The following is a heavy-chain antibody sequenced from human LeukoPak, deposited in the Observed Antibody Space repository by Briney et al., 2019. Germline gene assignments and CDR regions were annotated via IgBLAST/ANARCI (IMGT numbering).Heavy chain of an antibody. J-gene: IGHJ4*02. CDR3: ARHGPATAIDFDY. CDR2: IYPGDSDT. V-gene: IGHV5-51*01. CDR1: GYSLTSYW. Sequence: GESLKISCKGSGYSLTSYWIGWVRQMPGKGLEWMGIIYPGDSDTRYSPSFQGQVTISADKSISTAYLQWSSLKASDTAMYYCARHGPATAIDFDYWGQGTLVTVSS. D-gene: IGHD2-21*02.